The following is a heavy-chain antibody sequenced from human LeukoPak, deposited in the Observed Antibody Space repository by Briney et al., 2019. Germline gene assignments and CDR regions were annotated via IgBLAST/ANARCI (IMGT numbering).Heavy chain of an antibody. CDR3: AKDPGCSGGSCLQWYYYYMDV. J-gene: IGHJ6*03. Sequence: PGGSLRLSCAASGFPFSDTWMSWVRQAPGKGLELVGHIKGEKRGAATDYAAPVKGRFTISRDDSTKMIFLEMNSLRTEDTAVYYCAKDPGCSGGSCLQWYYYYMDVWGKGTTVTVSS. V-gene: IGHV3-15*01. D-gene: IGHD2-15*01. CDR1: GFPFSDTW. CDR2: IKGEKRGAAT.